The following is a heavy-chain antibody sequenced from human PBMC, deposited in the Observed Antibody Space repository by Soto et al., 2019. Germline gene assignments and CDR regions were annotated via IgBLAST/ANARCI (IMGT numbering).Heavy chain of an antibody. CDR2: ISGSGGST. CDR3: AKASRALYYYYYYMDV. D-gene: IGHD3-10*01. V-gene: IGHV3-23*01. J-gene: IGHJ6*03. Sequence: GGSLRLSCAASGFTFSSYAMSWVRQAPGKGLEWVSAISGSGGSTYYADSVKGRFTISRDNSKNTLYLQKNSLRAEDTAVYYCAKASRALYYYYYYMDVWGKGTTVTVSS. CDR1: GFTFSSYA.